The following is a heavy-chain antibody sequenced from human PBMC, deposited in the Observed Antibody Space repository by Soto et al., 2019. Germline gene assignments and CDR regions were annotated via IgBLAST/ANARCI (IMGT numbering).Heavy chain of an antibody. CDR1: GFTFSSYG. V-gene: IGHV3-33*01. J-gene: IGHJ4*02. CDR3: ALDGDVNTCFGKYY. Sequence: QVQLVESGGGVVQPGRSLRLSCAASGFTFSSYGMHWVRQAPGKGLEWVAFIWHDGGNKFYAESVKGRFTISRDNSKNTLYLQMTSRSAEDSAMYYCALDGDVNTCFGKYYWGQGTLVTVSS. CDR2: IWHDGGNK. D-gene: IGHD3-16*01.